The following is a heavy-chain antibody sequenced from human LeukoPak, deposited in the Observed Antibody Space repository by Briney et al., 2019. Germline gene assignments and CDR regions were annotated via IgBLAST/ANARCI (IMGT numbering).Heavy chain of an antibody. J-gene: IGHJ4*02. Sequence: GGSLRLACAASGLTFGSYAMSWVRQAPGKGLEWDGRIRSKATNYATAYAESVTGRATIPRDDSQNTGYPQMDSLGRGGTAVYHCRARGDSYPHLHYWGQGTLVSVPS. CDR2: IRSKATNYAT. V-gene: IGHV3-73*01. CDR1: GLTFGSYA. D-gene: IGHD2-21*02. CDR3: RARGDSYPHLHY.